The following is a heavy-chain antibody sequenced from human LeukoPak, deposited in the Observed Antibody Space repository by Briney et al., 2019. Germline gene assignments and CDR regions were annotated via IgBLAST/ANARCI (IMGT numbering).Heavy chain of an antibody. Sequence: GGSLRLSCAASGFXFSDYYISWIRQAPGKGLEWVSCVSSGGSYTNYADSVKGRFTISRDNAKNSLYLQMNSLRAEDTAVYYCASAGRFGELNPLSYWGQGILVTVSS. CDR3: ASAGRFGELNPLSY. J-gene: IGHJ4*02. CDR2: VSSGGSYT. D-gene: IGHD3-10*01. CDR1: GFXFSDYY. V-gene: IGHV3-11*03.